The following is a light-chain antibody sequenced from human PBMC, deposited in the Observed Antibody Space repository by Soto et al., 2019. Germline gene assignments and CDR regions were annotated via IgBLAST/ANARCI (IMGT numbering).Light chain of an antibody. Sequence: QSVLTQPPSASGTPGQRVTISCSGSTSNIGRNTVNWYQHLPGTTPKLLINRNNQRPSGLPDRFSGSNSGTSASLAISGLQSEDEADYYCAVWDDSLNGWVFGGGTKVTVL. V-gene: IGLV1-44*01. J-gene: IGLJ3*02. CDR3: AVWDDSLNGWV. CDR2: RNN. CDR1: TSNIGRNT.